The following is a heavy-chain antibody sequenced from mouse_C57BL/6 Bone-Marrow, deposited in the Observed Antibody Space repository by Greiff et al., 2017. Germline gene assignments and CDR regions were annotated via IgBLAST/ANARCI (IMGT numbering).Heavy chain of an antibody. CDR1: GYSITSGYY. J-gene: IGHJ4*01. CDR3: ARHDGYPYYAMDY. V-gene: IGHV3-6*01. Sequence: ESGPGLVKPSQSLSLTCSVTGYSITSGYYWNWIRQFPGNKLEWMGYISYDGSNNYNPSLKNRISITRDTSKNQFFLKLNSVTTEDTATYYCARHDGYPYYAMDYWGQGTSVTVSS. D-gene: IGHD2-3*01. CDR2: ISYDGSN.